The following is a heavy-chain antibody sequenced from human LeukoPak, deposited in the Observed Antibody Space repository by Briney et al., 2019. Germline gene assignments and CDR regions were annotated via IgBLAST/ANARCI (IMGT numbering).Heavy chain of an antibody. CDR2: ISNDGGIK. V-gene: IGHV3-30*18. CDR3: AKDQIGWAPGYVSGPLDQ. CDR1: GFAFSNYY. D-gene: IGHD6-19*01. Sequence: GGSLRLSCAASGFAFSNYYMHWVRQAPGKGLEWVALISNDGGIKYHGDSVRGRFTPSRDNSESRLYLQMNSLRPEDTAVYYCAKDQIGWAPGYVSGPLDQWGQGTLVTVSS. J-gene: IGHJ4*02.